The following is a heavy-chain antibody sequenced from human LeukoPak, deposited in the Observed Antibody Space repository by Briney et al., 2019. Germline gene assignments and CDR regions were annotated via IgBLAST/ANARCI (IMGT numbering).Heavy chain of an antibody. CDR3: ARVPAATKGNYYYGMDV. V-gene: IGHV1-8*01. Sequence: ASVKVSCEASGYTFTSYDINWVRQATGQGLEWMGWMNPNSGNTGYAQKFQGRVTMTRNTSICTAYMELSSLRSEDTAVYYCARVPAATKGNYYYGMDVWGQGTTVTVSS. J-gene: IGHJ6*02. CDR1: GYTFTSYD. D-gene: IGHD2-2*01. CDR2: MNPNSGNT.